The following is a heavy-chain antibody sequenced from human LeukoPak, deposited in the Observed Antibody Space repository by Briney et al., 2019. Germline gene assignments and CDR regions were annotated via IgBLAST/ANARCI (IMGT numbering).Heavy chain of an antibody. J-gene: IGHJ6*03. V-gene: IGHV4-34*01. CDR2: INHSGST. CDR3: ARRRAVRGVIIHYYYYYMDV. D-gene: IGHD3-10*01. Sequence: PSETLSLTCAVYGGSFSGYYWSWIRQPPGKGLEWIGEINHSGSTNYNPSLKSRVTISVDTSKNQFSLKLSSVTAADTAVYYCARRRAVRGVIIHYYYYYMDVWGKGTTVTISS. CDR1: GGSFSGYY.